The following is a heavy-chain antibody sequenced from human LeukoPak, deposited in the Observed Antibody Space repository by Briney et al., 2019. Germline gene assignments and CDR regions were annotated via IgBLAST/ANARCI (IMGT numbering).Heavy chain of an antibody. CDR2: IYSGGST. CDR3: ARVQRELALDY. V-gene: IGHV3-53*01. D-gene: IGHD1-26*01. Sequence: GSLRLSCAASGFTVSSNYMSWVRQAPGKGLEWVSVIYSGGSTYYADSVKGRFTISRDNSKNTLYLQMNSLRAEDTAVYYCARVQRELALDYWGQGTLVTVSS. J-gene: IGHJ4*02. CDR1: GFTVSSNY.